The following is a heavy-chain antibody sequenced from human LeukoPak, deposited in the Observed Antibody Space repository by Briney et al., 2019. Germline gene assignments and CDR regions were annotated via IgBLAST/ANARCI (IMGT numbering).Heavy chain of an antibody. CDR3: ANRLGGSGWNGGYFLH. D-gene: IGHD6-19*01. Sequence: SGPTLVNPTQTLTLTCTFSGFSLGTTGVGVGWIRRPPGKALEWPPLIYWDDAKRYSPSLKSRLTITKDTSKNQVVLTMTNMDPVDTATYYCANRLGGSGWNGGYFLHWGQGTLVTVSS. J-gene: IGHJ1*01. CDR2: IYWDDAK. CDR1: GFSLGTTGVG. V-gene: IGHV2-5*02.